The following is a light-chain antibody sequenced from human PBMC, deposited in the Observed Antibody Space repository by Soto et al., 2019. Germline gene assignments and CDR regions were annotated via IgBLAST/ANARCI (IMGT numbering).Light chain of an antibody. CDR2: AAS. Sequence: DIQMTQSPSSLSTSVGDRVTITCRASQAIGIYLAWYQQKPGKVPKLLIYAASTLQSGVPSRFRGSGSGTDFTLTINSLQPEDVATYYCQTYSGAPPTFGQGTKVEIK. CDR1: QAIGIY. CDR3: QTYSGAPPT. V-gene: IGKV1-27*01. J-gene: IGKJ1*01.